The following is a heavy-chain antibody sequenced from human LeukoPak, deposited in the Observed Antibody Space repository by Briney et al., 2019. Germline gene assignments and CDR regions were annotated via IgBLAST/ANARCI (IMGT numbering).Heavy chain of an antibody. CDR1: GYTFTSYD. V-gene: IGHV1-69*04. J-gene: IGHJ4*02. CDR3: ARDIRGYSYGYSRGFDY. D-gene: IGHD5-18*01. Sequence: SVKVSCKASGYTFTSYDINWVRQATGQGLEWMGRIIPILGIANYAQKFQGRVTITADKSTSTAYMELSSLRSEDTAVYYCARDIRGYSYGYSRGFDYWGQGTLVTVSS. CDR2: IIPILGIA.